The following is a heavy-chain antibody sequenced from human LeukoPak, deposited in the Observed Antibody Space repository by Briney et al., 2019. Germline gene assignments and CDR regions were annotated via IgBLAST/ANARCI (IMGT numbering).Heavy chain of an antibody. D-gene: IGHD5-12*01. CDR2: IYYSGST. CDR1: GGSISGGGYS. CDR3: ARDLGDGYKGGCFDY. J-gene: IGHJ4*02. Sequence: SETLSLTCTVSGGSISGGGYSWSWIRQHPGKGLEWIGYIYYSGSTYYNPSLKSRVTISVDTSKNQFSLKLSSVTAADTAVYYCARDLGDGYKGGCFDYWGQGTLVTVSS. V-gene: IGHV4-31*03.